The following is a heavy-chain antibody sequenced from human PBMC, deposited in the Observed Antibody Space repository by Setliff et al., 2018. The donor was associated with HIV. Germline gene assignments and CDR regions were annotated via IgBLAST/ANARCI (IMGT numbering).Heavy chain of an antibody. CDR3: ARDYLYYNLYNGSPVYGMDV. CDR1: GFTLSSYA. Sequence: GGSLRLSCAASGFTLSSYAMTWVRQAPGKGLEWVSAISGGGDRTYHVDSVRGRFTISRDNSKNSLYLQMNSLRVEDTAVYYCARDYLYYNLYNGSPVYGMDVWGQGTTVTVSS. V-gene: IGHV3-23*01. CDR2: ISGGGDRT. J-gene: IGHJ6*02. D-gene: IGHD3-3*01.